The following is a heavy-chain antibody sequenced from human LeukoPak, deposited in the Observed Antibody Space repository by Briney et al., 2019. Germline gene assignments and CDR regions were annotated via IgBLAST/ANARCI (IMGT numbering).Heavy chain of an antibody. CDR1: GGSISSGGYY. Sequence: SETLSLTCTVSGGSISSGGYYWSWIRQHPGKGLEWIGYIYYSGSTYYNPSLKSRVTISVDTSKNQFSLKLSSVTAADTAVYCCARTPLGDYDSSGYYSDAFDIWGQGTMVTVSS. CDR2: IYYSGST. V-gene: IGHV4-31*03. D-gene: IGHD3-22*01. J-gene: IGHJ3*02. CDR3: ARTPLGDYDSSGYYSDAFDI.